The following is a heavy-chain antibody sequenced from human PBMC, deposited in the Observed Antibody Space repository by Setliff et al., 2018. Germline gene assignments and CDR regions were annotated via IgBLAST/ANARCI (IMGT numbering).Heavy chain of an antibody. Sequence: SETLSLTCTVSGGSISTTDYYWGWIRQPPGKGLEWIGCVHYSGNTYYSPSLKSRVTMFVDTSKSQFPLMLYSVTAADTAIYYCARYDSSGYSENYYFDYWGQGTQVTVSS. CDR2: VHYSGNT. J-gene: IGHJ4*02. CDR3: ARYDSSGYSENYYFDY. D-gene: IGHD3-22*01. CDR1: GGSISTTDYY. V-gene: IGHV4-39*06.